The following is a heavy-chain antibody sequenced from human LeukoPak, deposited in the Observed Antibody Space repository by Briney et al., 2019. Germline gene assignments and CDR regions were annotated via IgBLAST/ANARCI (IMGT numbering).Heavy chain of an antibody. D-gene: IGHD3-9*01. J-gene: IGHJ4*02. CDR2: INHGGST. Sequence: KPSETLSLTCAVYGGSFSGYYWSWIRQPPGKGLEWIGEINHGGSTNYNPSLKSRLTISVDTSKNQFSLKLSSVTATDTAVYYCAREGVYYDILAAYYRPYYFGFWGQGTLVTVYS. V-gene: IGHV4-34*01. CDR3: AREGVYYDILAAYYRPYYFGF. CDR1: GGSFSGYY.